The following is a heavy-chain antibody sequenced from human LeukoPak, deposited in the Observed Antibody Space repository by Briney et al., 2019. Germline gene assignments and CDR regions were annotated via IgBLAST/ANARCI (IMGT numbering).Heavy chain of an antibody. V-gene: IGHV4-39*07. CDR1: SGSISTSNYY. Sequence: SETLSLTCTVSSGSISTSNYYWGWVRQPPGKALEWIGNIFYSGSTYYSPSLKSRVTISLDTSRNQFSLKLNSVTAADTAVYYCARLRSPGDFDYWGQGTLVTVSS. CDR3: ARLRSPGDFDY. D-gene: IGHD1-26*01. J-gene: IGHJ4*02. CDR2: IFYSGST.